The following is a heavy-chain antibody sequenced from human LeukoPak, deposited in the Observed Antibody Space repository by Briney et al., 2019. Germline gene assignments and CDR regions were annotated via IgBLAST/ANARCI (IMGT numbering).Heavy chain of an antibody. J-gene: IGHJ6*02. V-gene: IGHV1-46*01. CDR3: ARDPYSYYYGMDV. Sequence: GASVKVSCKASGYTFTSYYMHWVRQAPGQGLEWMGIINPSGGSTSYAQKFQGRVTMTRDTSTSTVYMELSSQRSEDTAVYYCARDPYSYYYGMDVWGQGTTVTVSS. CDR1: GYTFTSYY. CDR2: INPSGGST.